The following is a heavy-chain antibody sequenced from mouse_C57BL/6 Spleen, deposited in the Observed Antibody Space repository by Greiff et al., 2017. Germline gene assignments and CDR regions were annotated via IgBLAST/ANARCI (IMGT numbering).Heavy chain of an antibody. CDR3: ARGLWSDVYFDY. Sequence: QVQLQQPGAELVMPGASVKLSCKASGYTFTSYWMHWVKQRPGQGLEWIGEIDPSDSYTNYNQKFKGKSTLTVDKSSSTAYMQLSSLTSEDSAVYYCARGLWSDVYFDYWGQGTTLTVSS. V-gene: IGHV1-69*01. D-gene: IGHD1-1*02. CDR1: GYTFTSYW. CDR2: IDPSDSYT. J-gene: IGHJ2*01.